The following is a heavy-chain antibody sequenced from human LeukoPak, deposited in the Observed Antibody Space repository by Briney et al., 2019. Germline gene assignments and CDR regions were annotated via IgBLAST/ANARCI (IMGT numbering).Heavy chain of an antibody. D-gene: IGHD6-13*01. V-gene: IGHV1-24*01. CDR1: GYTLTELS. Sequence: ASVKVSCKVSGYTLTELSMHWVRQAPGKGLEWMGGFDPEDGETIYAQKFQGRVTMTEDTSTDTACMELSSLRSEDTAVYYCATANRSLAAAGHSNWYFDLWGRGALVTVSS. CDR3: ATANRSLAAAGHSNWYFDL. J-gene: IGHJ2*01. CDR2: FDPEDGET.